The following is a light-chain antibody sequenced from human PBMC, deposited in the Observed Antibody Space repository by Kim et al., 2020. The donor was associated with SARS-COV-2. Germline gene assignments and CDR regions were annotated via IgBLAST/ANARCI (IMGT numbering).Light chain of an antibody. CDR3: SSYTSSSTPYV. V-gene: IGLV2-14*03. CDR1: SSDVGGYNY. Sequence: SITISCTGTSSDVGGYNYVSWYQQHPGKAPKLMIYDVSNRPSGVSNRFSGSKSSNTASLTISGLQAEDEADYYCSSYTSSSTPYVFGTGTKVTVL. J-gene: IGLJ1*01. CDR2: DVS.